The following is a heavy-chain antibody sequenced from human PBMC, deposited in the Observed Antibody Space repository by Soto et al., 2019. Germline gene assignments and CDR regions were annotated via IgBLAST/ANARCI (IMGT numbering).Heavy chain of an antibody. V-gene: IGHV1-46*01. CDR2: INPSGGST. CDR1: GYTFTSYY. D-gene: IGHD6-6*01. J-gene: IGHJ6*02. CDR3: AREEWQLGYYYYYYGMDV. Sequence: ASVKVCCKASGYTFTSYYMHWVRQAPGQGLEWMGIINPSGGSTSYAQKFQGRVTMTRDTSTSTVYMELSSLRSEDTAVYYCAREEWQLGYYYYYYGMDVWGHGTTVTVSS.